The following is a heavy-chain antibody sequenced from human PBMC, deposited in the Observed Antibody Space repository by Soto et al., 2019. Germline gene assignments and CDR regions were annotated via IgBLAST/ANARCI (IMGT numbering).Heavy chain of an antibody. V-gene: IGHV4-39*01. Sequence: PSETLSLTFSTSGRTITTSSYWGWIRQTPGKGLEWIGSIYSTGSTYYNPSLKSPVTISVDTSKNQFSLNLISVTAADTAVYYYARLIGDSWLDSWGQG. CDR2: IYSTGST. J-gene: IGHJ5*02. CDR1: GRTITTSSY. CDR3: ARLIGDSWLDS.